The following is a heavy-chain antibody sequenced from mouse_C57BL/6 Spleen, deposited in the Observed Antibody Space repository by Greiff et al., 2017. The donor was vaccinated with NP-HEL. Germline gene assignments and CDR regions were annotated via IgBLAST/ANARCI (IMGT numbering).Heavy chain of an antibody. J-gene: IGHJ4*01. CDR1: GYSFTGYY. V-gene: IGHV1-42*01. CDR2: INPSTGGT. Sequence: LVESGPELVKPGASVKISCKASGYSFTGYYMNWVKQSPEKSLEWIGEINPSTGGTTYNQKFKAKATLTVDKSSSTAYMQLKSLTSEDSAVYYCARRDHNAMDYWGQGTSVTVSS. D-gene: IGHD3-3*01. CDR3: ARRDHNAMDY.